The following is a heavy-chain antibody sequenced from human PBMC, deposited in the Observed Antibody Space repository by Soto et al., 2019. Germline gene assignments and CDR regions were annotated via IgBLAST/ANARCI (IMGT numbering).Heavy chain of an antibody. CDR3: ARDLRARVVIGPYFYYYMDV. J-gene: IGHJ6*03. D-gene: IGHD3-3*01. V-gene: IGHV3-66*01. CDR2: IYSGGST. Sequence: EVQLVESGGGWVQPGGSLRLSCAASGFTVSSNYMSWVRQAPGKGLEWVSVIYSGGSTYYADSVKGRFTISRDNSKNTLYLQMNSLRAEDTAVYYCARDLRARVVIGPYFYYYMDVWGKGTTVTVSS. CDR1: GFTVSSNY.